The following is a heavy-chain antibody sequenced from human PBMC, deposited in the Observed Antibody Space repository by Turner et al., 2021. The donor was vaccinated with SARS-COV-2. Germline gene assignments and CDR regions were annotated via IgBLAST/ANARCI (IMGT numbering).Heavy chain of an antibody. V-gene: IGHV4-59*01. CDR1: GGSISSYY. Sequence: QVQLQESAPGLVKLWEPLSLTCTVSGGSISSYYWSWIRQPPGKGLEWIGYIYSSGSTNYNPSLKSRVTISVDTSKNQFSLKLSSVTAADTAVYFCARGFDYWGQGTLVTVSS. CDR3: ARGFDY. CDR2: IYSSGST. J-gene: IGHJ4*02.